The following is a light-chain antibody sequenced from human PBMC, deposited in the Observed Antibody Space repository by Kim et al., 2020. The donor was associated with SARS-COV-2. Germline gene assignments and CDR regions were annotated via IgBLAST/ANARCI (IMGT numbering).Light chain of an antibody. Sequence: PGKTARVTCGGNNMGSKGMHWDQQKPGQAPVLVIYYDSDRHAGIPERFSGSNSGNTATMTSSRVEAGDEADYYCQVWDSSSDHPGVFGGGTQLTVL. CDR3: QVWDSSSDHPGV. V-gene: IGLV3-21*04. CDR1: NMGSKG. CDR2: YDS. J-gene: IGLJ3*02.